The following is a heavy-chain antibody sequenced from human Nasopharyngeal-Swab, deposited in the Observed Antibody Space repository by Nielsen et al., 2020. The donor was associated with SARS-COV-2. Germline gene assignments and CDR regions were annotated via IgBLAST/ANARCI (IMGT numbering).Heavy chain of an antibody. V-gene: IGHV3-49*02. J-gene: IGHJ5*02. Sequence: VRQMPGKGLEWVGFIRSKAYGGTTEYAASVKGRFTISRDDSKSIAYLRMNSLKTEDTAVYYCTRSYDYVWGSYRKSWGQGTLVTVSS. D-gene: IGHD3-16*02. CDR2: IRSKAYGGTT. CDR3: TRSYDYVWGSYRKS.